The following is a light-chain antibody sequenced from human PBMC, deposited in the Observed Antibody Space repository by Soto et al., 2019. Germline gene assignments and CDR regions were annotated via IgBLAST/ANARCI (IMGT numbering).Light chain of an antibody. CDR1: QSVSIH. J-gene: IGKJ5*01. V-gene: IGKV3-15*01. CDR3: QQRNSYPIT. CDR2: DTS. Sequence: ETVMTQSPGTLSVSLGERATLSCRASQSVSIHLAWYQQKPGQAPRLLIYDTSTRATGIPARFSGSGSGTEFTLTISSLQTEDFATYYCQQRNSYPITFGQGTRLEIK.